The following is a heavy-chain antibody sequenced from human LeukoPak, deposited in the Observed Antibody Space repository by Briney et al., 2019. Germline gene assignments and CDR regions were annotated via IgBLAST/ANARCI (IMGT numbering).Heavy chain of an antibody. CDR2: ISSSGSTI. D-gene: IGHD5-12*01. CDR1: GFTFSSYE. CDR3: ARGNYGGYSDY. J-gene: IGHJ4*02. V-gene: IGHV3-48*03. Sequence: PGGSLRLSCAASGFTFSSYEMNWVRQAPGKGLEWVSYISSSGSTIYYADSVKGRFTISRDNAKDTLYLQMNSLRAEDTAVYYCARGNYGGYSDYWGQGTLVTVSS.